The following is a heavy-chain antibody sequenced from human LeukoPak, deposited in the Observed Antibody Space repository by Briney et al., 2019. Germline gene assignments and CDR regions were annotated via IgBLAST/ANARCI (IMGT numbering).Heavy chain of an antibody. J-gene: IGHJ4*02. CDR1: GFTFSSYA. CDR2: ISGSGATT. CDR3: AREGGLTEGGFDY. D-gene: IGHD1-14*01. V-gene: IGHV3-23*01. Sequence: GGSLRLSCAASGFTFSSYAMSWVRQAPGKGLDWVSAISGSGATTYYADSVKGRFTISRDNSKNTQYLQMNSLRAEDTAVYYCAREGGLTEGGFDYWGQGTLVTAS.